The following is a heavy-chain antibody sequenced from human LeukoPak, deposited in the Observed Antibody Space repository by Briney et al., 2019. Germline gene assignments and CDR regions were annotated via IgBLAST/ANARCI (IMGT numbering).Heavy chain of an antibody. V-gene: IGHV1-69*13. CDR3: ARVALGRRWLQTSYYYGMDV. CDR1: GGTFSSYA. D-gene: IGHD5-24*01. J-gene: IGHJ6*02. CDR2: IIPIFGTA. Sequence: ASVKVSCKASGGTFSSYAISWVRQAPGQGLEWMGGIIPIFGTANYAQKFQGRVTITADESTSTVYMKLSSLRSEDTAVYYCARVALGRRWLQTSYYYGMDVWGQGTMVTVSS.